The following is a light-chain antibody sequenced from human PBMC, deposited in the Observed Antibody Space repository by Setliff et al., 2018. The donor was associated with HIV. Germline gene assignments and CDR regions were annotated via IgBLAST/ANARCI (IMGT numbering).Light chain of an antibody. Sequence: QSVLTQPASVSGSPGQTITISCTGTSSDIGGYNYVSWCQQHPGKAPTLLIYNVNNRPSGVSNRFSGSKSGNTASLSISELRAEDETDYYCTSYTGSNTRVFGTGTKVTVL. CDR1: SSDIGGYNY. CDR3: TSYTGSNTRV. V-gene: IGLV2-14*03. J-gene: IGLJ1*01. CDR2: NVN.